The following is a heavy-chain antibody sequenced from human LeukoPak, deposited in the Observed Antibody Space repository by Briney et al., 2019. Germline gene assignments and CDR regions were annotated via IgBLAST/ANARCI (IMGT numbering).Heavy chain of an antibody. CDR3: ARESYSNYPYYYYMDV. Sequence: SETLSLTCAVYGGSFSGYYWSWIRQPPGQGLEWIGEINHSGSTNYNPCLKSRVTISVDTCKNQYSLKLSSVTAADTAVYYCARESYSNYPYYYYMDVWGKGTTVTVSS. CDR2: INHSGST. V-gene: IGHV4-34*01. CDR1: GGSFSGYY. D-gene: IGHD4-11*01. J-gene: IGHJ6*03.